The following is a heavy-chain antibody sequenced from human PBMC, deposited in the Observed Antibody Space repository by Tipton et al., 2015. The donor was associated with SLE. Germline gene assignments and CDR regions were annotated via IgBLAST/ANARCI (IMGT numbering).Heavy chain of an antibody. CDR3: VRAVASAGSY. CDR2: ISYDGKNK. CDR1: GFSFSNSD. J-gene: IGHJ4*02. V-gene: IGHV3-33*05. Sequence: SLRLSCEASGFSFSNSDMHWVRQVPGKGPEWVAYISYDGKNKYYSDYMGGRFTIFRDNSKNTVYLQLTSLSAEDTAVYYCVRAVASAGSYWGKGILVTVSS. D-gene: IGHD6-13*01.